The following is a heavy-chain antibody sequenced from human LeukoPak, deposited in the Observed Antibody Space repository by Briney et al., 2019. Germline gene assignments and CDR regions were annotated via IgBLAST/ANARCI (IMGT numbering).Heavy chain of an antibody. CDR1: GLTFSSYW. CDR2: IKQDGSEK. Sequence: GGSLRLSCAASGLTFSSYWVSWVRQAPGKGLEWVANIKQDGSEKYYVDSVKGRFTISRDNAKNSLYLQMNSLRAEDTAVYYCARDDTDGYYYDSSGYHFDYWGQGTLVSVSS. D-gene: IGHD3-22*01. CDR3: ARDDTDGYYYDSSGYHFDY. J-gene: IGHJ4*02. V-gene: IGHV3-7*01.